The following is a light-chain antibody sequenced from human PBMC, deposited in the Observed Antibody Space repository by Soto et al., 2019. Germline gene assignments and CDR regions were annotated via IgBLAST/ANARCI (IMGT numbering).Light chain of an antibody. CDR2: AAS. CDR1: QSISSY. CDR3: QQSYSTPYT. Sequence: DIQMTQSPSSLSASVGDRVTITCRASQSISSYLNWYQQKPGKAPKLLIYAASSLQRRVPSRFSGSGSGTDFTLTISSLQPEDFATYYCQQSYSTPYTFGQGTKLEIK. V-gene: IGKV1-39*01. J-gene: IGKJ2*01.